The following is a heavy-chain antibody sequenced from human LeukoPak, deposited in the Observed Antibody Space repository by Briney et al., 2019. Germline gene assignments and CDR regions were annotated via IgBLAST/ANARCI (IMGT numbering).Heavy chain of an antibody. J-gene: IGHJ3*02. CDR3: ARDSVGATSGAFDI. CDR2: ISSSSSYI. D-gene: IGHD1-26*01. CDR1: GFTFSSYS. V-gene: IGHV3-21*01. Sequence: GGSLRLSCAASGFTFSSYSMNWVRQAPGKGLEWVSSISSSSSYIYYADSVKGRFTISRDNAKNSLYLQMNSLRAEDTAVYYCARDSVGATSGAFDIWGQGTMVTVSS.